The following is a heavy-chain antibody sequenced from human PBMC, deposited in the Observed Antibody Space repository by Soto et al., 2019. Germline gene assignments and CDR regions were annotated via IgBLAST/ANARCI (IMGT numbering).Heavy chain of an antibody. Sequence: SETLSLTCTVSGGSISSGDYYWSWIRQPPGKGLEWIGYIYYSGSTYYNPSLKSRVTISVDTSKNQFSLKLSSVTAADTAVYYCARGRQLLFNWFDPWGQGTLVTVSS. V-gene: IGHV4-30-4*01. CDR1: GGSISSGDYY. J-gene: IGHJ5*02. CDR2: IYYSGST. D-gene: IGHD2-2*01. CDR3: ARGRQLLFNWFDP.